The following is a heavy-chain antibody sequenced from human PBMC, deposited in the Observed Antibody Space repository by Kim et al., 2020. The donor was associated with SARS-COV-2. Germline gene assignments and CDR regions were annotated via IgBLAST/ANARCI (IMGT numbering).Heavy chain of an antibody. CDR1: GYTFKTYP. Sequence: ASVKVSCKASGYTFKTYPIHWLRQAPGQTLEWMGWVNAANDQTKYSQKFQGRITISRDTSANTAYMELRSLTTKDTAFYYCVRDMNPTFYDYWGKGPLVT. D-gene: IGHD3-16*01. V-gene: IGHV1-3*01. CDR3: VRDMNPTFYDY. CDR2: VNAANDQT. J-gene: IGHJ4*02.